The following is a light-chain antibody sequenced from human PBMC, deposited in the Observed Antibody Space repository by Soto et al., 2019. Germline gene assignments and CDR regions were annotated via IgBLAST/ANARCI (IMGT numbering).Light chain of an antibody. CDR1: QSISSW. CDR2: DAS. J-gene: IGKJ1*01. V-gene: IGKV1-5*01. CDR3: QHYDSYSEA. Sequence: IKMTQSPGTLSASVGDRITSTCRARQSISSWLAWYQQKPGKAPKLLIYDASSLESGVPSRFSGSGSGTEFTLTISSLQPDDFATYYCQHYDSYSEAFGQGTKVDIK.